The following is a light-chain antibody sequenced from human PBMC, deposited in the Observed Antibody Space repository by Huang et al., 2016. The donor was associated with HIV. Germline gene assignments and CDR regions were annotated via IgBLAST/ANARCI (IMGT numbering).Light chain of an antibody. J-gene: IGKJ4*01. V-gene: IGKV3D-15*01. CDR1: QNVRNN. CDR2: DTS. CDR3: QQYDNWPPGLT. Sequence: EIMMTQSPATLSVSPGGRATLSCRASQNVRNNLAWYQQKTGQAPRLLIYDTSTRASGIPARFNGSGSGTEFTLTISGLQSEDFAIYYCQQYDNWPPGLTFGGGTKVEIK.